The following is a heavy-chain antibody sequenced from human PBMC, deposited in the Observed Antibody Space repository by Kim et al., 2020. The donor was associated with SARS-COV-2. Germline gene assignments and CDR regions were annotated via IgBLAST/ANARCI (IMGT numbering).Heavy chain of an antibody. V-gene: IGHV3-23*01. D-gene: IGHD6-13*01. J-gene: IGHJ3*02. CDR3: AKDLIGYSSSWYGAFDI. Sequence: VKGRFTISRENSKNTLYLQMNSLRAEDTAVYYCAKDLIGYSSSWYGAFDIWGQGTMVTVSS.